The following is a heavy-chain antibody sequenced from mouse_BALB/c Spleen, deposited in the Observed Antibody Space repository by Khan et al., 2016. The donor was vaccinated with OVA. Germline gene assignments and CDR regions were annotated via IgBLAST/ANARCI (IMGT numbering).Heavy chain of an antibody. CDR3: ARKEESGTRFAY. V-gene: IGHV1-9*01. J-gene: IGHJ3*01. D-gene: IGHD4-1*01. CDR2: ILPGSGST. Sequence: QVQLQQSGAELMKPGASVKISCKATGYTFSSYWIEWVKERPGHGLEWIGEILPGSGSTNYNEKFKGKATFTAETSSNTAYMQVSSLTSEDSAVYYCARKEESGTRFAYWGQGTLVTVSS. CDR1: GYTFSSYW.